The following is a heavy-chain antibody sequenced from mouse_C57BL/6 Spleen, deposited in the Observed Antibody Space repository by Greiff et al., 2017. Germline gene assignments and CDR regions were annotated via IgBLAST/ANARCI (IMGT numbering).Heavy chain of an antibody. V-gene: IGHV7-3*01. CDR1: GFTFTHYY. CDR3: ARWNYYAMDY. Sequence: VQLQQSGGGLVQPGGSLSLSCAASGFTFTHYYMSWVRQPPGKALEWLGFIRNKANGYTTEYSASVKGRFTISRDNSQSILYLQMNALRAEDSATYYCARWNYYAMDYWGQGTSVTVSS. CDR2: IRNKANGYTT. J-gene: IGHJ4*01.